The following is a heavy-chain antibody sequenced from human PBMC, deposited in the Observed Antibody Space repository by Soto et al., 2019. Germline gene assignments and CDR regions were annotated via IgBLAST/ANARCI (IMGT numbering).Heavy chain of an antibody. V-gene: IGHV3-33*01. CDR3: ARGPDSGGFDY. D-gene: IGHD6-19*01. CDR1: GFTFSSSG. CDR2: IWYDGSEK. J-gene: IGHJ4*02. Sequence: QVQLVESGGGVVQPGRSLRLSCAASGFTFSSSGMHWVRQAPGKGLEWVALIWYDGSEKYYADSVKGRFTISRDNSKNTLYLQMNRLRAEDTAVYYCARGPDSGGFDYWGQGTLVTVSS.